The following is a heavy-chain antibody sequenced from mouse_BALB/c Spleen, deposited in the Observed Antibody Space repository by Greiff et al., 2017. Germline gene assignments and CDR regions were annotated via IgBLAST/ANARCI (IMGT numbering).Heavy chain of an antibody. V-gene: IGHV14-4*02. Sequence: EVQLQQSGAELVRSGASVKLSCTASGFNIKDYYMHWVKQRPEQGLEWIGWIDPENGDTEYAPKFQGKATMTADTSSNTAYLQLSSLTSEDTAVYYCKGVITTFSYAMDYWGQGTSVTVSS. D-gene: IGHD2-4*01. CDR1: GFNIKDYY. J-gene: IGHJ4*01. CDR3: KGVITTFSYAMDY. CDR2: IDPENGDT.